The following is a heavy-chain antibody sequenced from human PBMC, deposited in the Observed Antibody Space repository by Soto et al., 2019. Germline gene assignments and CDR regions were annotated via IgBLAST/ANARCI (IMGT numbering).Heavy chain of an antibody. V-gene: IGHV3-64*01. CDR3: AARSCSSTTCFHFDY. Sequence: EVQLVESGGGLVQPGGSLRLSCAASGFSFSSYAMHWVRQAPGKGLEYVSAISSDGRSTYYANSVKARFTISRDNSKNTLFLQMGSLRAEDMAVYYCAARSCSSTTCFHFDYWGQGTPVTVSS. J-gene: IGHJ4*02. CDR1: GFSFSSYA. CDR2: ISSDGRST. D-gene: IGHD2-2*01.